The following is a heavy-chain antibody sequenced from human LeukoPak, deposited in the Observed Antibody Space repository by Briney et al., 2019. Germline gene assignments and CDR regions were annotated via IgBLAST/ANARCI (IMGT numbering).Heavy chain of an antibody. CDR1: GFTFRSYD. Sequence: GRSLRLSCAASGFTFRSYDMHWVRQAPGGGLGWAAVVWYDESNKYYVDSVKGRFTISRDNSKNTLYLQMSGLRAEDTAVYYCVIQIGGWVYWGQGNVVTVSS. V-gene: IGHV3-33*01. D-gene: IGHD6-19*01. CDR2: VWYDESNK. J-gene: IGHJ4*02. CDR3: VIQIGGWVY.